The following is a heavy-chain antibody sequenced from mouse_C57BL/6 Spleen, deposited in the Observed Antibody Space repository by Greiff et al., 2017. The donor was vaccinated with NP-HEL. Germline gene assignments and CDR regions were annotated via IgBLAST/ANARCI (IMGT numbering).Heavy chain of an antibody. CDR2: IDPSDSYT. CDR1: GYTFTSYW. V-gene: IGHV1-50*01. J-gene: IGHJ3*01. Sequence: QVQLQQPGAELVKPGASVKLSCKASGYTFTSYWMQWVKQRPGQGLEWIGEIDPSDSYTNYHQKFKGKATLTVDTSSSTAYMQHSSLTSEKSAVYYCARGGRQLRIAWFAYWGQGTLVTVSA. D-gene: IGHD3-2*02. CDR3: ARGGRQLRIAWFAY.